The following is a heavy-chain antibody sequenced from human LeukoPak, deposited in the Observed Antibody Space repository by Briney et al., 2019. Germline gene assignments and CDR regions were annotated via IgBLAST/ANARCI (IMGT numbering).Heavy chain of an antibody. V-gene: IGHV3-23*01. CDR1: GFTFSSYA. Sequence: GGSLRLSRAASGFTFSSYAMNWVRQAPGKGLEWVSAISGSGGSTYYADSVKGRFTISRDNSKNTLYLQMNSLRAEDTAVYYCAKSSGFPGGWFDPWGQRTLVTVSS. J-gene: IGHJ5*02. D-gene: IGHD3-16*01. CDR3: AKSSGFPGGWFDP. CDR2: ISGSGGST.